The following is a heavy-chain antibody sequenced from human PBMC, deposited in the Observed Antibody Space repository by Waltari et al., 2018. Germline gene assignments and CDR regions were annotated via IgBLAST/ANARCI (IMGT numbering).Heavy chain of an antibody. J-gene: IGHJ4*02. CDR3: AREFAGGYVFDL. CDR1: GFTFDEHA. Sequence: EVQLVESGGGLVQPGRSLTLSCVASGFTFDEHAMHWVRHVPGKGLEWVSNINWNGGNMDYSDSVKGRFTISRDNAKNSLYLQMNSLRGDDTALYYWAREFAGGYVFDLWGQGTLVTASS. D-gene: IGHD5-12*01. CDR2: INWNGGNM. V-gene: IGHV3-9*01.